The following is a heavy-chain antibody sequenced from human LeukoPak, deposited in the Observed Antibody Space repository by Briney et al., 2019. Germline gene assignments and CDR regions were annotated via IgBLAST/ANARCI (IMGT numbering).Heavy chain of an antibody. CDR1: GFTFSSYG. D-gene: IGHD3-10*01. CDR2: INSDGSST. CDR3: ARAQSFVLLFQRN. J-gene: IGHJ4*02. Sequence: QAGGSLRLSCAASGFTFSSYGMHWVRQAPGKGLVWVSRINSDGSSTSYADSVKGRFTISRDNAKNTLYLQMNSLRAEDTAVYYCARAQSFVLLFQRNWGQGTLVTVSS. V-gene: IGHV3-74*01.